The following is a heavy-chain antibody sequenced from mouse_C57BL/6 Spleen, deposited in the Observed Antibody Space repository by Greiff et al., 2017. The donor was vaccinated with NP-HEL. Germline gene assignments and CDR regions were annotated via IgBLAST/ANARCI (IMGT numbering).Heavy chain of an antibody. CDR2: INYDGSST. CDR3: ARDFGDGAMDY. D-gene: IGHD2-3*01. CDR1: GFTFSDYY. Sequence: EVQLVESEGGLVQPGSSMKLSCTASGFTFSDYYLHWVRQVPEKGLEWVGNINYDGSSTYYLASLKSRFIISRDKAKNILYLQMSSLKSEDTATYYCARDFGDGAMDYWGQGTSVTVSS. V-gene: IGHV5-16*01. J-gene: IGHJ4*01.